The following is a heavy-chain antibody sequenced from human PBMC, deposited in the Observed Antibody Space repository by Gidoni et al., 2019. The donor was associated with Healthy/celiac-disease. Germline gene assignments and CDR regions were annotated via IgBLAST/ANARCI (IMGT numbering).Heavy chain of an antibody. CDR1: GGSFSGYY. J-gene: IGHJ5*02. CDR2: INHSGST. Sequence: QVQLQQWGAGLLKPSEPLALTCAVDGGSFSGYYWSWIRQPPGKGLEWIGEINHSGSTNYNPSLKSRVTISVDTSKNQFSLKLSSVTAADTAVYYCASGGAVRWFDPWGQGTLVTVSS. CDR3: ASGGAVRWFDP. V-gene: IGHV4-34*01.